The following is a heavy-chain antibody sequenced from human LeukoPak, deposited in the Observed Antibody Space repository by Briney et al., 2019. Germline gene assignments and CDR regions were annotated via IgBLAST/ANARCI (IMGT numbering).Heavy chain of an antibody. CDR2: IIGSGGTT. CDR3: ARDTIQLGKLYYFDY. V-gene: IGHV3-23*01. J-gene: IGHJ4*02. CDR1: GFTFSNYA. Sequence: GGSLRLSCAASGFTFSNYAMSWVRQAPGKGLEWVSAIIGSGGTTYYTNSVKGRFTISRDNSKNTLYLQMNSLRAEDTAVYYCARDTIQLGKLYYFDYWGQGTLVTVSS. D-gene: IGHD5-18*01.